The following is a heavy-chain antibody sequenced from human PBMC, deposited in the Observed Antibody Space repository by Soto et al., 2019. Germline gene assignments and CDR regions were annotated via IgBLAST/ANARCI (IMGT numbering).Heavy chain of an antibody. V-gene: IGHV1-18*01. CDR2: ISAYNGNT. CDR3: ARDGPHIVVVVAAPDY. CDR1: GYTFTSYG. D-gene: IGHD2-15*01. Sequence: QVQLVQSGAEVKKPGASVKVSCKASGYTFTSYGISWVRQAPGQGLGRMGWISAYNGNTNYAQKPQGRVTMTTDTATSTAYMELRSLRSDDTAVYYCARDGPHIVVVVAAPDYWGQGTLVTVSS. J-gene: IGHJ4*02.